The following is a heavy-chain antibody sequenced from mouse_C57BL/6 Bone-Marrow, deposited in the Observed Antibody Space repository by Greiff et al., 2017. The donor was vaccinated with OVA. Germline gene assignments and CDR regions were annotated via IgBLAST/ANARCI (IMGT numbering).Heavy chain of an antibody. J-gene: IGHJ3*01. D-gene: IGHD2-5*01. Sequence: VQLQQPGAELVMPGASVKLSCKASGYTFTSYWMHWVKQRPGQGLEWIGEIDPSDSYTNYNQKFKGKSTLTVDKSSSTAYMQLSSLTSEDSAVYYCARPYYSNYGFAYWGQGTLVTVSA. V-gene: IGHV1-69*01. CDR1: GYTFTSYW. CDR3: ARPYYSNYGFAY. CDR2: IDPSDSYT.